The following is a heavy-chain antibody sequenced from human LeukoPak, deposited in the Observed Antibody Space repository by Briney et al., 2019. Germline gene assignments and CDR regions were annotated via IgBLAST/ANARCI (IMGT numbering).Heavy chain of an antibody. CDR2: IKEDGSEK. CDR1: GFXFSSYW. CDR3: ASQFWWAAVAGTTLDY. Sequence: RGSLRLSCKASGFXFSSYWMSWVRQAPGGGLEWVANIKEDGSEKYYVDSVKGRFTISRDNDKISLYLQMNSLRAEDTAVYYCASQFWWAAVAGTTLDYWGQGTLVTVSS. V-gene: IGHV3-7*05. J-gene: IGHJ4*02. D-gene: IGHD6-19*01.